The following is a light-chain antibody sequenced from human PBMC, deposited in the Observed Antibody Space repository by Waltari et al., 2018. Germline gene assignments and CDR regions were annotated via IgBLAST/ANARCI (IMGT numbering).Light chain of an antibody. J-gene: IGKJ1*01. V-gene: IGKV3-20*01. CDR2: RAS. Sequence: DIVLTQSPGTASLSPGARVTLSCRASQSVGSRSLAWYQQKPGQAPRLVIYRASRRATGIPDRFSGSGSGTDFSLTISRLEPEDFAVYYCQQHGTLPATFGQGTKVEIK. CDR3: QQHGTLPAT. CDR1: QSVGSRS.